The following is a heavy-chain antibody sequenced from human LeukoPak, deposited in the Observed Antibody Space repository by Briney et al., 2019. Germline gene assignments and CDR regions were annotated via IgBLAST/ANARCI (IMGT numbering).Heavy chain of an antibody. D-gene: IGHD2-2*01. CDR2: IKQDGSEK. CDR1: GFTFSSYW. V-gene: IGHV3-7*01. Sequence: GGSLRLSCAASGFTFSSYWMGWVRQAPGKGLEWVANIKQDGSEKYYVDSVKGRFTISRDNAKNSLYLQMNSLRAEDTAVYYCARLPLDIVVVPAAPWTFDYWGQGTLVTVSS. CDR3: ARLPLDIVVVPAAPWTFDY. J-gene: IGHJ4*02.